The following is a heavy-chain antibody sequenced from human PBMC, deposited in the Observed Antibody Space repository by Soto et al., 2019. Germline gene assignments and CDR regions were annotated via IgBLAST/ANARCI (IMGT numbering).Heavy chain of an antibody. Sequence: SKTLSLTCTVSGGAVSSGTYYWSWIRQPPGKGLEWIGHIYFTGSTNYNPSLKSRVTMSLDTSRNQFSLKLSSVTAADTAVYYCTRVPPRVQCFDLRGPTPLVT. V-gene: IGHV4-61*01. CDR2: IYFTGST. CDR3: TRVPPRVQCFDL. J-gene: IGHJ5*02. D-gene: IGHD6-19*01. CDR1: GGAVSSGTYY.